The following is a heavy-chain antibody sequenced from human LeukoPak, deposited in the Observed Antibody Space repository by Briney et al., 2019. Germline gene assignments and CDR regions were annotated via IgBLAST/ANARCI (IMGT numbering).Heavy chain of an antibody. Sequence: SETLSLTCTVSGGSISSGDYYWSWIRQPPGKGLEWIGYIYYSGSTYYNPSFKSRVTISVDTSKNQFSLKLSSVTAADTAVYYCARGDYLGAFDIWGQGTMVTVSS. V-gene: IGHV4-30-4*01. D-gene: IGHD7-27*01. CDR1: GGSISSGDYY. CDR3: ARGDYLGAFDI. J-gene: IGHJ3*02. CDR2: IYYSGST.